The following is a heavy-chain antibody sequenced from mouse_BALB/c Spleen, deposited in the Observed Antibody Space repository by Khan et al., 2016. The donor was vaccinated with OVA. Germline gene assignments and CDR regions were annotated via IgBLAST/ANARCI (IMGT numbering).Heavy chain of an antibody. CDR1: GYSFTSYY. V-gene: IGHV1-31*01. J-gene: IGHJ3*01. D-gene: IGHD1-1*01. Sequence: VQLQQSGPELMKPGASVKISCKASGYSFTSYYIHWVKQSYGKTLEWIGYIDPFNGGSTYNQKFKVKATLTVAKSSSKAYMHLSRLTSEDSAVSYCARHGSNSWFAYWGQGTLVTVSA. CDR3: ARHGSNSWFAY. CDR2: IDPFNGGS.